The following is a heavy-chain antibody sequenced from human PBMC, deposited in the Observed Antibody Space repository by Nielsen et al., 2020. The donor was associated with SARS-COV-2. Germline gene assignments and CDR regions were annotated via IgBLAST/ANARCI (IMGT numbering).Heavy chain of an antibody. D-gene: IGHD6-13*01. CDR2: ISSSSSYI. J-gene: IGHJ4*02. CDR1: GFTFSSYS. Sequence: GGSLRLSCAASGFTFSSYSMNWVRQAPGKGLEWVSSISSSSSYIYYADSVKGRFTISRDNSKNTLYLQMNSLRAEDTAVYYCAKDESYSYSSSWIDYWGQGTLVTVSS. V-gene: IGHV3-21*01. CDR3: AKDESYSYSSSWIDY.